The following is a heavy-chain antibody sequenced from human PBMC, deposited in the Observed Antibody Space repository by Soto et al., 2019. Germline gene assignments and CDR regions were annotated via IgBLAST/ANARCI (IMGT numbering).Heavy chain of an antibody. V-gene: IGHV4-34*01. CDR1: GGSFSGYS. D-gene: IGHD1-26*01. J-gene: IGHJ6*02. Sequence: PSETLSLTCAVDGGSFSGYSWSWIRQPPGKGREWIGEIKHSGSTNYNPSLKSRVTISVDTPKNQFSLKLSSVTAADTAVYYCARGGGSNCDHYYYGMDVWGQGTTVTVSS. CDR2: IKHSGST. CDR3: ARGGGSNCDHYYYGMDV.